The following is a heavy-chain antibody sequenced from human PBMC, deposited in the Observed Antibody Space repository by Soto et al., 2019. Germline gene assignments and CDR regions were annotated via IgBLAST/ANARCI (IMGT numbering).Heavy chain of an antibody. D-gene: IGHD6-13*01. J-gene: IGHJ4*02. CDR1: GFNVGGYP. CDR2: IRSKAYGGTT. Sequence: EVQLVESGGGLVQPGRSLRLSCTTSGFNVGGYPMSWVRQAPGKGLEWVGSIRSKAYGGTTEYAASVKGRFSISRDDSRSIVYLQMDSLITDDTAVYYCTRYRIAADFSDFDYWGQGTLVTVSS. CDR3: TRYRIAADFSDFDY. V-gene: IGHV3-49*04.